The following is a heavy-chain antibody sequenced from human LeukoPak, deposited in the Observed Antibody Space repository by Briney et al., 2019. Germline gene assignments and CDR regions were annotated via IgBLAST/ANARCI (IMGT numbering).Heavy chain of an antibody. D-gene: IGHD1-1*01. V-gene: IGHV1-69*04. CDR3: ARGGGTGSNHFDY. CDR1: GGTFSSYA. J-gene: IGHJ4*02. Sequence: SVKVSCKASGGTFSSYAISWVRQAPGQGLEWMGRIIPIIGIANYAQKFQGRVTITADKSTSTTYMELSSLRSEDTAVYYCARGGGTGSNHFDYWGQGSLVTVSS. CDR2: IIPIIGIA.